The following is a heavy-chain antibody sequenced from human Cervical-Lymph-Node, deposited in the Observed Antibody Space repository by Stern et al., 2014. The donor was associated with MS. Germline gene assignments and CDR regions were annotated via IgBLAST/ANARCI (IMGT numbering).Heavy chain of an antibody. V-gene: IGHV1-18*01. CDR1: GYTFGTFA. Sequence: QVQLVESGAELKNPGASMTLSCKSSGYTFGTFAVSWVRQAPGQGLEWMGWISAYKGDTKFAQSLQDRISMTTDTSSNTTYMELKNLRYDDTAVYYCARLSGPSALQWPEHWGQGTMVTVSS. CDR3: ARLSGPSALQWPEH. J-gene: IGHJ3*01. CDR2: ISAYKGDT. D-gene: IGHD6-19*01.